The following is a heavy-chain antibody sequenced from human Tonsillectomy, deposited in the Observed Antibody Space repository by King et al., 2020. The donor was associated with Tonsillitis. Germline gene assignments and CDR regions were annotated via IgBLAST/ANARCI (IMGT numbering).Heavy chain of an antibody. CDR1: GGSISSGGYS. CDR3: AREGGQPILLSPRGSWYYFDY. CDR2: IYHSGST. Sequence: QLQESGSGLVKPSQTLSLTCAVSGGSISSGGYSWSWIRQPPGKGLEWIGYIYHSGSTYYNPSLKSRVTISVDRSKNQFSLKLSSVTAADTAVYYCAREGGQPILLSPRGSWYYFDYWGQGTLVTVSS. V-gene: IGHV4-30-2*01. D-gene: IGHD3-10*01. J-gene: IGHJ4*02.